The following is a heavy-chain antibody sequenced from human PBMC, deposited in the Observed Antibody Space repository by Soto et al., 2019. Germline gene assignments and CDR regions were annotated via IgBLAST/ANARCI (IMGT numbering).Heavy chain of an antibody. Sequence: ASVKVSCKASGYTFTGYYMHWVRQAPGQGLEWMGWINPNSGGTNYAQKFQGRVTMTRDTSISTAYMELSRLRSDDTAVYYCARDRRRSRAPPGWFDPWGQGTLVTVSS. D-gene: IGHD4-17*01. CDR1: GYTFTGYY. V-gene: IGHV1-2*02. CDR3: ARDRRRSRAPPGWFDP. J-gene: IGHJ5*02. CDR2: INPNSGGT.